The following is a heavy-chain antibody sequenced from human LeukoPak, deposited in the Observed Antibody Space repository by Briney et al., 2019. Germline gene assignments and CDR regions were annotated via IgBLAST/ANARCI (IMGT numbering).Heavy chain of an antibody. J-gene: IGHJ1*01. CDR2: INEDGGGR. CDR1: GFTFTSYW. Sequence: GGSLRLSCAASGFTFTSYWMTWVRQAPGKGLEWVANINEDGGGRYYVDSVKGRFTISRDNAKNSVHLQMNSLKTEDTAVYYCTTLLHIVVVTAIRWVQHWGQGTLVTVSS. CDR3: TTLLHIVVVTAIRWVQH. D-gene: IGHD2-21*02. V-gene: IGHV3-7*03.